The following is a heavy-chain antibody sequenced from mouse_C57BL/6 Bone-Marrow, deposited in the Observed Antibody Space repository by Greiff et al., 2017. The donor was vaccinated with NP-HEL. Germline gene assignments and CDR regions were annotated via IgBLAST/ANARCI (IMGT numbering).Heavy chain of an antibody. CDR1: GFTFSDYY. J-gene: IGHJ3*01. CDR3: ARQKSYVGFAY. D-gene: IGHD1-1*01. V-gene: IGHV5-12*01. CDR2: ISNGGGST. Sequence: EVQLVESGGGLVQPGGSLKLSCAASGFTFSDYYMYWVRQTPEKRLEWVAYISNGGGSTYYPDTVKGRFTISRDNAKNTLYLQMSRLKSEDTAMYYCARQKSYVGFAYWGQGTLVTVSA.